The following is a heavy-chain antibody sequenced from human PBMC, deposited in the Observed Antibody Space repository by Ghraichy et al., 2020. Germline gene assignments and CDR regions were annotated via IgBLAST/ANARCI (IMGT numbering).Heavy chain of an antibody. D-gene: IGHD2-15*01. CDR3: ASSLVVAATSLDY. CDR1: GGSISSYY. V-gene: IGHV4-59*01. Sequence: SETLSLTCTVSGGSISSYYWSWIRQPPGKGLEWIGYIYYSGSTNYNPSLKSRVTISVDTSKNQFSLKLSSVTAADTAVYYCASSLVVAATSLDYWGQGTLVTVSS. CDR2: IYYSGST. J-gene: IGHJ4*02.